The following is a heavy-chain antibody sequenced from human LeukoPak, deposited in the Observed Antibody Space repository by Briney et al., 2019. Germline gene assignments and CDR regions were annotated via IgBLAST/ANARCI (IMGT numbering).Heavy chain of an antibody. D-gene: IGHD3-10*01. CDR1: GFIFSDFG. V-gene: IGHV3-23*01. J-gene: IGHJ6*03. Sequence: GESLRLSCVASGFIFSDFGMNWVRQAPGKGLEWVSAISGSGGSTYYADSVKGRFTISRDNSKNTLYLQMNSLRAEDTAVYYCAKSPHGSGSYYNGYYYYMDVWGKGTTVTVSS. CDR3: AKSPHGSGSYYNGYYYYMDV. CDR2: ISGSGGST.